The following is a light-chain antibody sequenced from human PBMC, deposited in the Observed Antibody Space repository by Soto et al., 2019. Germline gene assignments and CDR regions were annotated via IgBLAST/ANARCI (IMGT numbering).Light chain of an antibody. Sequence: EIVMTQSPATLSVSPGERATLSCRASQSVSSNLAWYQQKPGQAPRLLIYGASTRATGIPARFSGSGFGTEFTLTISRLQAEDVAVYYCQQYNNWPLTFGGGTKVEIK. CDR1: QSVSSN. V-gene: IGKV3D-15*01. CDR3: QQYNNWPLT. J-gene: IGKJ4*01. CDR2: GAS.